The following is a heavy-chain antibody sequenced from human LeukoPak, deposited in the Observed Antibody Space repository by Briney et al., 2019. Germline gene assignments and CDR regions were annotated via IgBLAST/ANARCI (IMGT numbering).Heavy chain of an antibody. Sequence: GGSLRLSCAASGFTFSSYSINWVRQAPGKGLEWVSFIGGGPTTIYYADSVKGRFTISRDNAKNSLYLQMSSLRAEDTAVYYCARDKDWAFDYWGQGTLVTVSS. V-gene: IGHV3-48*01. J-gene: IGHJ4*02. CDR3: ARDKDWAFDY. CDR2: IGGGPTTI. CDR1: GFTFSSYS. D-gene: IGHD3-9*01.